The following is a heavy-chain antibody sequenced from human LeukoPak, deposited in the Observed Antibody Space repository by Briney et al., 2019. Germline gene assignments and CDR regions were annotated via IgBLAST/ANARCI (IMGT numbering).Heavy chain of an antibody. D-gene: IGHD4-17*01. CDR3: ARDWGYGDYGGGSDY. Sequence: GGSLRLSCAASGFTFSSYAMHWVRQAPGTGLERVAVISYDGSNKYYADSVKGRFTISRDNSKNTLYLQMNSLRAEDTAVYYCARDWGYGDYGGGSDYWGQGTLVTVSS. V-gene: IGHV3-30-3*01. CDR1: GFTFSSYA. CDR2: ISYDGSNK. J-gene: IGHJ4*02.